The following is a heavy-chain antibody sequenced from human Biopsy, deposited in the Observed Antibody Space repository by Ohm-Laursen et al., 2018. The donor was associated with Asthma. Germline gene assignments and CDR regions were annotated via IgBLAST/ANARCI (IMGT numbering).Heavy chain of an antibody. V-gene: IGHV4-59*01. Sequence: PSQTLSLTCCAYGGSISSFYWSWIRQSPEKGLEWMGYVYWTGSTNYNPSLKSRITMSVDTSKNRMFLELTSVTAADTAIYYCVRAVRNEQWLAPFDYWGQGKPVTVSS. D-gene: IGHD6-19*01. CDR2: VYWTGST. J-gene: IGHJ4*02. CDR3: VRAVRNEQWLAPFDY. CDR1: GGSISSFY.